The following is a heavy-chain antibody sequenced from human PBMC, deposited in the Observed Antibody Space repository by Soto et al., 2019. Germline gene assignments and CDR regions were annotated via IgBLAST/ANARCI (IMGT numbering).Heavy chain of an antibody. D-gene: IGHD1-26*01. CDR2: IIPIFGTA. Sequence: SVKVSCKASGGTFSSYAISWVRQAPGQGLEWMGGIIPIFGTANYAQKFQGRVTITADESTSTAHMELSSLRSEDTAVYYCARVSSGSYPPVYYYYGMDVWGQGTTVTVSS. CDR1: GGTFSSYA. V-gene: IGHV1-69*13. J-gene: IGHJ6*02. CDR3: ARVSSGSYPPVYYYYGMDV.